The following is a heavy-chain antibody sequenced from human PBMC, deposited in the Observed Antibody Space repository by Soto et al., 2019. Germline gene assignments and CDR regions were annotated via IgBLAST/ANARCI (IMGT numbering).Heavy chain of an antibody. J-gene: IGHJ4*02. Sequence: SETLSLTCAVSSASLSSSTYYWSWIRQPPGRGPEWIGSIYYSGNTYYKPSLKSRVSISIDTSRNQFSLKLTSVTAADTGVYYCASSSPFHYWGPGILVTVSS. V-gene: IGHV4-39*01. CDR1: SASLSSSTYY. D-gene: IGHD6-6*01. CDR2: IYYSGNT. CDR3: ASSSPFHY.